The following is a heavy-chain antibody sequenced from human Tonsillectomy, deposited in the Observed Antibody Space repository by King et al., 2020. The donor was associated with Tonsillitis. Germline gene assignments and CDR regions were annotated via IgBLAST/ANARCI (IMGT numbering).Heavy chain of an antibody. V-gene: IGHV3-23*04. CDR3: AKALGLLGYCSGTSCYGMDAFDI. J-gene: IGHJ3*02. Sequence: VQLVESGGGLVQPGGSPRLSCAASGFAFSSYAMTWVRQAPGQGLEWVSIISGSGRLIYNADSVKGRFTISRDNSKNTVSLQMNSLRAEDTARYYCAKALGLLGYCSGTSCYGMDAFDIWGQGTKVTVSS. CDR2: ISGSGRLI. CDR1: GFAFSSYA. D-gene: IGHD2-2*01.